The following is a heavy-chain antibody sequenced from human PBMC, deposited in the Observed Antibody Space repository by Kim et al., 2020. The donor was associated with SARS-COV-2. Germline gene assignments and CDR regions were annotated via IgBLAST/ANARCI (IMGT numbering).Heavy chain of an antibody. CDR3: ARVLYGARSHYYFEL. D-gene: IGHD3-10*01. CDR1: AFTFSDFY. CDR2: ISASNSYT. V-gene: IGHV3-11*05. Sequence: GGSLRLSCAASAFTFSDFYMSWIRQAPGKGLEWVSYISASNSYTNYADSVKGRFTISRDNAQNSLYLQMSTLRAEDTAVYYCARVLYGARSHYYFELWGQGTLVTVSS. J-gene: IGHJ4*02.